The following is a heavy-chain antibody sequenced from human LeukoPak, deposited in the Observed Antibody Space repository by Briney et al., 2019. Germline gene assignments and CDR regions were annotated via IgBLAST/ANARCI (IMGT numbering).Heavy chain of an antibody. CDR3: ARLGRYCTNGVCSYYYYGMDV. CDR2: IKQDVSEK. Sequence: GGSLRLSCAASGFTFSSYWMSWVRQAPGKGLEWVANIKQDVSEKYYVDSVKGRFTISRDNAKNSLYLQMNSLRAEDTAVYYCARLGRYCTNGVCSYYYYGMDVWGQGTTVTVSS. V-gene: IGHV3-7*01. J-gene: IGHJ6*02. CDR1: GFTFSSYW. D-gene: IGHD2-8*01.